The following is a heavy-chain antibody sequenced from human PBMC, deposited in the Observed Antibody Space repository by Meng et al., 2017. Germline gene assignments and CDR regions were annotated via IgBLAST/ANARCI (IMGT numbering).Heavy chain of an antibody. CDR2: IYYSGST. J-gene: IGHJ4*02. CDR1: GGSISSSSYY. Sequence: SETLSLTCTVSGGSISSSSYYWGWIRQPPGKGLEWSGSIYYSGSTYYNPSLKSRVTISVDTSKNQFSLKLSSVTAADTAVYYCASVDTAMVETFDYWGQGTLVTVSS. CDR3: ASVDTAMVETFDY. V-gene: IGHV4-39*07. D-gene: IGHD5-18*01.